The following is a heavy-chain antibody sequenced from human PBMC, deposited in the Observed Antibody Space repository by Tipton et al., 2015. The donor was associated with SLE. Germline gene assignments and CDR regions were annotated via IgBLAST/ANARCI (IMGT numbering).Heavy chain of an antibody. CDR2: ISSSGSFI. J-gene: IGHJ3*02. Sequence: SLRLSCAASGFTFSSYTMNWVRQAPGKGLEWVSSISSSGSFIYYADSLKGRFTISRDNSKNTLYLQMNSLRAEDTAVYYCAKERQREAIAAAGKSAFNIWGQGTMVTVS. CDR1: GFTFSSYT. V-gene: IGHV3-21*01. D-gene: IGHD6-13*01. CDR3: AKERQREAIAAAGKSAFNI.